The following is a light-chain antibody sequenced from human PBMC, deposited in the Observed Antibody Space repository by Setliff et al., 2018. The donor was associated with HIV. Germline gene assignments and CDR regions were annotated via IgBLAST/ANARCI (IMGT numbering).Light chain of an antibody. V-gene: IGLV2-14*01. CDR1: SSDVGDYNY. CDR3: SSYTSSTPLYF. CDR2: EVS. Sequence: LAQPASVSGSPGQTITISCTGTSSDVGDYNYVSWYQQHPGKVPKLMIYEVSKRPSGVSNRFSGSKSGNTASLTISGLQAEDEADYYCSSYTSSTPLYFFGTGTKVTVL. J-gene: IGLJ1*01.